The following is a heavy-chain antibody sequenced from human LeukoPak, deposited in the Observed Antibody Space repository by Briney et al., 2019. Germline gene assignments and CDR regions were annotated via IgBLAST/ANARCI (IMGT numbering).Heavy chain of an antibody. CDR1: GFTFSSYS. V-gene: IGHV3-48*02. CDR3: ARDPSRSYYAYYFDY. Sequence: GGSLRLSCAASGFTFSSYSMNWVRQAPGKGLEWVSYISSSSSTIYYADSVKGRFTISRDNAKNSLYLQMNSLRDEDTAVYYCARDPSRSYYAYYFDYWGQGTLVTVSS. J-gene: IGHJ4*02. CDR2: ISSSSSTI. D-gene: IGHD1-26*01.